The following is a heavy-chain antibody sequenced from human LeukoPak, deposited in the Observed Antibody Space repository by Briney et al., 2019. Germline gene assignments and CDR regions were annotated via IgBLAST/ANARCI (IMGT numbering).Heavy chain of an antibody. Sequence: GGTLRLSCSASGFTFHSSWMTWVRQAPGQELKWLANIKQDGNEKYYADSVKGRFTISRGNSKNSLYLQMNSLRAEDTAVYYCVKDRVWLYYWGQGTLVTVSS. V-gene: IGHV3-7*03. J-gene: IGHJ4*02. CDR2: IKQDGNEK. D-gene: IGHD3-10*01. CDR1: GFTFHSSW. CDR3: VKDRVWLYY.